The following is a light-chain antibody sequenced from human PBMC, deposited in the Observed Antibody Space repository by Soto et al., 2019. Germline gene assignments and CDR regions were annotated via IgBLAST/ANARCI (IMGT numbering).Light chain of an antibody. CDR3: AAWDGSLNVYV. Sequence: QSVLTQPPSASGTPGQRVTISCSGSSSSIGSNSVNWYQQLPRTAPKVLIYTNNQRPSGVPDRFSGSKSGTSASLAISGLQSEDEAYYYCAAWDGSLNVYVFGTVTKLT. CDR1: SSSIGSNS. J-gene: IGLJ1*01. CDR2: TNN. V-gene: IGLV1-44*01.